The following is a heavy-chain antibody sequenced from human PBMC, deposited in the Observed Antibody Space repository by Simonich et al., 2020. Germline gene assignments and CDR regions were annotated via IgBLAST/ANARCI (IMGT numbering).Heavy chain of an antibody. CDR2: KSYDGRKK. CDR3: ARDGERYCGGDCYSYFDY. D-gene: IGHD2-21*02. Sequence: QVQLVESGGGVVQPGRSLRLSCAASGFTFSSYAMHWVRQAPGKGLEWVSVKSYDGRKKYYADSVKGRFTISRDNSKNTLYLQMNSLRAEDTAVYYCARDGERYCGGDCYSYFDYWGQGTLVTVSS. J-gene: IGHJ4*02. CDR1: GFTFSSYA. V-gene: IGHV3-30*07.